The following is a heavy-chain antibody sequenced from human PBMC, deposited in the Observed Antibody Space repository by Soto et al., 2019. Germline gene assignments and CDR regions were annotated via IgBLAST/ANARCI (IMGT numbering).Heavy chain of an antibody. V-gene: IGHV3-15*01. CDR1: GFTFGSCG. D-gene: IGHD6-19*01. J-gene: IGHJ5*02. CDR3: TTDFSAAVAA. Sequence: GGSLRLSCVASGFTFGSCGMNWVRQAPGKGLEWVGRIKSKTDGGTTDYAAPVKGRFTISRDDSKNTLYLQMNSLKTEDTAVYYCTTDFSAAVAAWGQGTLVTVSS. CDR2: IKSKTDGGTT.